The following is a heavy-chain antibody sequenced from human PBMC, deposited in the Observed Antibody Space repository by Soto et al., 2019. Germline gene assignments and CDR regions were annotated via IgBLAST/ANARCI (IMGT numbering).Heavy chain of an antibody. CDR2: INAGNGNT. V-gene: IGHV1-3*01. J-gene: IGHJ6*02. Sequence: QVQLVQSGAEVKKPGASVKVSCKASGYTFTSYAMHWVRQAPGQRLEWMGWINAGNGNTKYSQKFQGRVTITRDTSASTAYRELSSLRSEDTAVYYCARDGSIAAAEPYYYGMDVWGRGTTVTVSS. CDR1: GYTFTSYA. CDR3: ARDGSIAAAEPYYYGMDV. D-gene: IGHD6-13*01.